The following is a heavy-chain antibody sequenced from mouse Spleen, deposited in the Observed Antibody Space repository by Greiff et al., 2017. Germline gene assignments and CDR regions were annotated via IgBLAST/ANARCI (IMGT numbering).Heavy chain of an antibody. CDR2: IYPGDGDT. CDR1: GYAFSSSW. Sequence: QVQLQQSGPELVKPGASVKISCKASGYAFSSSWMNWVKQRPGKGLEWIGRIYPGDGDTNYNGKFKGKATLTADKSSSTAYMQLSSLTSEDSAVYFCARLPPDYYGYYAMDYWGQGTSVTVSS. CDR3: ARLPPDYYGYYAMDY. J-gene: IGHJ4*01. V-gene: IGHV1-82*01. D-gene: IGHD1-1*01.